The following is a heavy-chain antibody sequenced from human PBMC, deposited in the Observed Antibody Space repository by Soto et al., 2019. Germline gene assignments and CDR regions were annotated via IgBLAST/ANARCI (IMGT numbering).Heavy chain of an antibody. J-gene: IGHJ4*02. CDR1: GFTVSSNY. V-gene: IGHV3-66*01. CDR3: ARGSPVRGFDY. CDR2: IYSGGST. D-gene: IGHD3-10*01. Sequence: EVQLVESGGGLVQPGGSLRLSCAASGFTVSSNYMSWVRQAPGKGLEWVSVIYSGGSTYSADSVKGRFTISRDNSKNTRYLQMNSLRAEDTAVYYCARGSPVRGFDYWGQGTLVTVSS.